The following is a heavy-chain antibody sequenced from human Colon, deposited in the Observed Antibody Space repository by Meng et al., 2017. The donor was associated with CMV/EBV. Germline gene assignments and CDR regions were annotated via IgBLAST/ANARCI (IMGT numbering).Heavy chain of an antibody. D-gene: IGHD6-13*01. J-gene: IGHJ6*02. Sequence: GESLKISCAASGFTLSDYYMSWIRQAPGKGLEWVSYISSSGSTIYYADSVKGRCTISRDNAKNSLYLQMNSLRAEDTAVYYCARCGGPGYSSSWYYYYYGMDVWGQGTTVTVSS. CDR2: ISSSGSTI. V-gene: IGHV3-11*04. CDR1: GFTLSDYY. CDR3: ARCGGPGYSSSWYYYYYGMDV.